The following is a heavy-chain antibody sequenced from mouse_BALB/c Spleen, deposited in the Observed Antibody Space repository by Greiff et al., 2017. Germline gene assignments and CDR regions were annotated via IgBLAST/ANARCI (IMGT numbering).Heavy chain of an antibody. V-gene: IGHV1S81*02. Sequence: QVQLKQSGAELVKPGASVKLSCKASGYTFTSYYMYWVKQRPGQGLEWIGEINPSNGGTNFNEKFKSKATLTVDKSSSTACMQLSSLTSEDSAVYYCTRSGYYGNYDYAMDYWGQGTSVTVSS. D-gene: IGHD2-1*01. J-gene: IGHJ4*01. CDR3: TRSGYYGNYDYAMDY. CDR2: INPSNGGT. CDR1: GYTFTSYY.